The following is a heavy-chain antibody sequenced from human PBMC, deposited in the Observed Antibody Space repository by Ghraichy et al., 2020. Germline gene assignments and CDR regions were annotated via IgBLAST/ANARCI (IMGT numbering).Heavy chain of an antibody. Sequence: GGSLRLSCAASGFTFSSYYMSWIRQAPGKGLEWISYISSGTSYTDYADSVKGRFTISRDNAKNSLYLQMNSLRAEDTAVYYCARVRRELLGNVYWGQGTLVTVSS. D-gene: IGHD1-7*01. CDR1: GFTFSSYY. CDR3: ARVRRELLGNVY. V-gene: IGHV3-11*06. CDR2: ISSGTSYT. J-gene: IGHJ4*02.